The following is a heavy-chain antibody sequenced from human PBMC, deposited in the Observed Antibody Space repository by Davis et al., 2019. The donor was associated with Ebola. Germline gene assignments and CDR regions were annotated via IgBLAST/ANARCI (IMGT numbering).Heavy chain of an antibody. J-gene: IGHJ4*02. Sequence: PSETLSLTCLVSGGSISSPFWTWIRQSPGKGLEWIGYIHSSGNTNYNPSFKSRVTVSLDASKSQSSLKLSSVTAAATAVYYCARGRHLSVSPFAYWGQGTLVTVSS. V-gene: IGHV4-59*11. D-gene: IGHD5/OR15-5a*01. CDR3: ARGRHLSVSPFAY. CDR2: IHSSGNT. CDR1: GGSISSPF.